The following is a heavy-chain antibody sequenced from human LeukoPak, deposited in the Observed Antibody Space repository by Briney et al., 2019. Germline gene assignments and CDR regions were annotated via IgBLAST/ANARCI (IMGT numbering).Heavy chain of an antibody. CDR3: ARPLAVCSGGSCYPYHFDY. V-gene: IGHV3-74*01. J-gene: IGHJ4*02. CDR2: INTVGSRT. Sequence: GGSLRLSCAASGFTFSSYWMHWVRQAPGKGLVWVSHINTVGSRTSYADSVKGRFTISRDNAKNTLYLQMNSLRAEDTAVYYCARPLAVCSGGSCYPYHFDYWGQGTLVTASS. D-gene: IGHD2-15*01. CDR1: GFTFSSYW.